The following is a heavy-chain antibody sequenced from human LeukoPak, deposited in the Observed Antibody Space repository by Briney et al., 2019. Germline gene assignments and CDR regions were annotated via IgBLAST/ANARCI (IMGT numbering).Heavy chain of an antibody. D-gene: IGHD4-17*01. J-gene: IGHJ4*02. V-gene: IGHV4-34*01. CDR2: ISHSGST. CDR3: ARGTLTTHFDY. CDR1: GGSFSGYY. Sequence: SETLSLTCAVYGGSFSGYYWSWIRQPPGKGLEWIGDISHSGSTNYNPSLKSRVTISVDTSKNVFSLRLTSMTAADTAIYYCARGTLTTHFDYWGQGTLVTVSS.